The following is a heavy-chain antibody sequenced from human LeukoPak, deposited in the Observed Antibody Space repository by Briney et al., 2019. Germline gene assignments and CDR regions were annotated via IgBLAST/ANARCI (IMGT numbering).Heavy chain of an antibody. CDR1: GGSISSSSYY. J-gene: IGHJ3*02. D-gene: IGHD1-26*01. V-gene: IGHV4-39*01. CDR2: IYYSGST. CDR3: ARWGNSGSYYDAFDI. Sequence: PSETLSLTCTVSGGSISSSSYYWGWIRQPPGKGLEWIGSIYYSGSTYYNPSLKSRVTISVDTSKNQFSLKLNSVTAADTAVYYCARWGNSGSYYDAFDIWGQGTMVTVSS.